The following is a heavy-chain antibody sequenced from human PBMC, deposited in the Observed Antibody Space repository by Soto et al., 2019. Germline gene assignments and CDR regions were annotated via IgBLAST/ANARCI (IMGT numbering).Heavy chain of an antibody. V-gene: IGHV1-2*02. CDR2: INPKTGGR. CDR3: AKDPEASFNWFDP. J-gene: IGHJ5*02. CDR1: GYIFTDYY. D-gene: IGHD3-16*02. Sequence: ASVKVSCKATGYIFTDYYLHWVRQAPGQGLEWMGWINPKTGGRKYAQKFQGRVTMTRDTSISTAYMELSSPRSDDTAVYYCAKDPEASFNWFDPWGQGTLVTVSS.